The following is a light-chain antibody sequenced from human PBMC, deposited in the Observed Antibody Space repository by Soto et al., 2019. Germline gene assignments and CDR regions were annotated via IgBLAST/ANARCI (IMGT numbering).Light chain of an antibody. CDR3: QHHNNYPPFT. CDR2: GTF. CDR1: QDIKTY. J-gene: IGKJ3*01. V-gene: IGKV1-9*01. Sequence: IQLTQSPSSLSASVGDRVSITCRASQDIKTYLAWYQQKQGKAPKLLISGTFTLQSGVPSRFNGSGSGTDYTLTISLLQPEDFATYYCQHHNNYPPFTFGPGTKVDLE.